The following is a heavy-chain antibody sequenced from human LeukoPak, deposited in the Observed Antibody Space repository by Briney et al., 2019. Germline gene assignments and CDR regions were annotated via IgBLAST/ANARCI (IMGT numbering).Heavy chain of an antibody. V-gene: IGHV3-9*01. J-gene: IGHJ4*02. CDR3: AREDGDYHV. CDR2: ISWNRGSI. Sequence: GGSLRLSCAASGFTFDDYAMHWVRQAPGKGLEWVSGISWNRGSIGYADSVKGRFTISRDNAKNSLYLQMNSLRAEDTALYYCAREDGDYHVWGQGTLVTVSS. CDR1: GFTFDDYA. D-gene: IGHD4-17*01.